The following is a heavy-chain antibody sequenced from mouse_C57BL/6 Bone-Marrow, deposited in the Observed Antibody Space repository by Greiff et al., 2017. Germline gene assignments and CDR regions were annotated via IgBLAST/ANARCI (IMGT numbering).Heavy chain of an antibody. Sequence: QVQLQQSGAELVKPGASVTLSCKASGYTFTDYEMHWVKQTPVHGLEWIGAIHPATGGTDYNQKFKGKAILTVDKSSSTAYMELRSLTSEDSAVYYCTIPGWFVTSAAYWGQGTMVTVSA. J-gene: IGHJ3*01. CDR3: TIPGWFVTSAAY. D-gene: IGHD2-1*01. CDR2: IHPATGGT. CDR1: GYTFTDYE. V-gene: IGHV1-15*01.